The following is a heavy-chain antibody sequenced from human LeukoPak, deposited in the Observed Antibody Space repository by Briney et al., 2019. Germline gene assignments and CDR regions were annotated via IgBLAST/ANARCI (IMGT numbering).Heavy chain of an antibody. CDR2: ISYDGSNK. V-gene: IGHV3-30*04. Sequence: GRSLRLSCAASGFTFSSYAMHWVRQASGKGLEWVAVISYDGSNKYYADSVKGRFTISRDNSKNTLYLQMNSLRAEDTAVYYCARDLLGRWLQFWFDPWGQGTLVTVSP. J-gene: IGHJ5*02. CDR3: ARDLLGRWLQFWFDP. D-gene: IGHD5-24*01. CDR1: GFTFSSYA.